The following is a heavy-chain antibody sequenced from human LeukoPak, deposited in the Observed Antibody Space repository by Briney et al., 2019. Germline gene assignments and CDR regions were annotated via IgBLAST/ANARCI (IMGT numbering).Heavy chain of an antibody. Sequence: ASVKVSCKASGYTFTGYYTHWVRQAPGQGLEWMGWINPNSGGTNYAQKFQGRVTMTRDTSISTAYMELSRLRSDDTAVYYCARDFVVVPAAIEAFDIWGQGTMVTVSS. V-gene: IGHV1-2*02. CDR3: ARDFVVVPAAIEAFDI. D-gene: IGHD2-2*02. CDR2: INPNSGGT. CDR1: GYTFTGYY. J-gene: IGHJ3*02.